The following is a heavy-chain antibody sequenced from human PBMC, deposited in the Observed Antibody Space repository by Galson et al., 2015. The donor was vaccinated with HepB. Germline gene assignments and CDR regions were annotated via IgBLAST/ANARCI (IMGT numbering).Heavy chain of an antibody. D-gene: IGHD4-23*01. V-gene: IGHV3-30*04. CDR1: GFTFSSYA. Sequence: SLRLSCAASGFTFSSYAMHWVRQAPGKGLEWVAVISYDGSNKYYADSVKGRFTISRDNSKNTLYLQMNSLRAEDTAVYYCARDRTTVGGYFDLWGRGTLVTVSS. J-gene: IGHJ2*01. CDR2: ISYDGSNK. CDR3: ARDRTTVGGYFDL.